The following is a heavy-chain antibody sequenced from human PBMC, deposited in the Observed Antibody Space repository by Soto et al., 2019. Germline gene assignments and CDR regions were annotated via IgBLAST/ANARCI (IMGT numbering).Heavy chain of an antibody. V-gene: IGHV3-23*01. CDR3: AKDRSPRKLQKLYYFDY. CDR2: ISGSGGST. Sequence: PGGSLRLSCAASGFTFSSYAMSWVRKAQGKGLEWVSAISGSGGSTYYADSVKGRFTISRDNSKNTLYLQMNSLRAEDTAVYYCAKDRSPRKLQKLYYFDYWGQGTLVTVSS. D-gene: IGHD4-4*01. J-gene: IGHJ4*02. CDR1: GFTFSSYA.